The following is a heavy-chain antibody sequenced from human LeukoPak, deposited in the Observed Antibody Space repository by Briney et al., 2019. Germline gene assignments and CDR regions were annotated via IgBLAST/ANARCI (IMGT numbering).Heavy chain of an antibody. D-gene: IGHD6-19*01. CDR3: GRDRALAGTAPDAFDI. Sequence: ASVKDSCKASGYTFTGYYIHWVRQAPGQGLEWMGWINPNSGGVKYAQKFQGRATMTRDTSISTAYLELTRLRSDDSAVYYCGRDRALAGTAPDAFDIWGQGTMVTVSS. J-gene: IGHJ3*02. V-gene: IGHV1-2*02. CDR1: GYTFTGYY. CDR2: INPNSGGV.